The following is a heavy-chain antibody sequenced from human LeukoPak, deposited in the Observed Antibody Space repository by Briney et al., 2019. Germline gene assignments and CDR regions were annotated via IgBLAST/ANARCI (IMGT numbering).Heavy chain of an antibody. J-gene: IGHJ4*02. D-gene: IGHD3-10*02. CDR1: GGTFSSYA. Sequence: AASVKVSCKASGGTFSSYAISWVRQAPGQGLEWMGWINPNSGGTNYAQKFQGRVTMTRDTSISTAYMELSRLRSDDTAVYYCARDYPQVDYVRSRVSPRKIDYWGQGTLVTVSS. V-gene: IGHV1-2*02. CDR2: INPNSGGT. CDR3: ARDYPQVDYVRSRVSPRKIDY.